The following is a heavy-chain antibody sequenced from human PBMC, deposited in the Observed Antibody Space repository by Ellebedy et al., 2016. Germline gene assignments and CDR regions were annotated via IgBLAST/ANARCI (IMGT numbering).Heavy chain of an antibody. D-gene: IGHD3-10*01. V-gene: IGHV4-34*01. CDR3: ARGIYGSGSVAY. Sequence: SETLSLTCAVYGGSFSGYYWSWIRQPPGKGLEWIGEINHSGSTNYNPSLKSRVTISVDTSKNQFSLRLSSVTAADTAVYFCARGIYGSGSVAYWGQGTLVTVSS. J-gene: IGHJ4*02. CDR1: GGSFSGYY. CDR2: INHSGST.